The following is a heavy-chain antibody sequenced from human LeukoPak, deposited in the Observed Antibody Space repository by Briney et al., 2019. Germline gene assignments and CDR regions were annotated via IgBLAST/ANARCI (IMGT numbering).Heavy chain of an antibody. CDR1: GFTFSSYW. CDR3: ARDSEQWLVRVFDY. J-gene: IGHJ4*02. V-gene: IGHV3-7*03. D-gene: IGHD6-19*01. Sequence: GSLRLSCEASGFTFSSYWMSWVRQAPGKGLEWVANIKQDGSEKYYVDSVKGRFTISRDNAKNSLYLQMNSLRAEDTAVYYCARDSEQWLVRVFDYWGQGTLVTVSS. CDR2: IKQDGSEK.